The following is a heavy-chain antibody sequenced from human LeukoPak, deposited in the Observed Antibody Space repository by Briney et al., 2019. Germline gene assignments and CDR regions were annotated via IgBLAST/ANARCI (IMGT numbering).Heavy chain of an antibody. V-gene: IGHV3-74*01. CDR2: ISSDGSNI. CDR3: ARDLGAAAGFFDY. CDR1: GFTFSRYW. D-gene: IGHD6-13*01. Sequence: GGSLSLSCAASGFTFSRYWMHWVRQAPGKGLVWVSRISSDGSNIGYAGSVKGRFTISRDNAKNTLYLQMNSLRAEDTAVYYCARDLGAAAGFFDYWGQGTLVTVSS. J-gene: IGHJ4*02.